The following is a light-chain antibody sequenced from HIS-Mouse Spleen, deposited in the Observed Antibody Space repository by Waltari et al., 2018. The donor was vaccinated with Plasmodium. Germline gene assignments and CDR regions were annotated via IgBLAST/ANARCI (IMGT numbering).Light chain of an antibody. Sequence: QSALTQPRSVSGSPGQSVTISCTGTSSDVGGYNYVSWYQQHPGKAPKLMIYEVSKRPSGVPDRFSGSKSGNTASLTISGLQAEEEADYYCCSYAGSYTLVFGGGTKLTVL. CDR2: EVS. V-gene: IGLV2-11*01. J-gene: IGLJ2*01. CDR1: SSDVGGYNY. CDR3: CSYAGSYTLV.